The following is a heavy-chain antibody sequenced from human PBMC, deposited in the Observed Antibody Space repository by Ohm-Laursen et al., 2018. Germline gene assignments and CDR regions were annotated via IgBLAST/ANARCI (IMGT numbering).Heavy chain of an antibody. D-gene: IGHD2-8*01. CDR1: GFTFRNHG. CDR3: ARDVAWPTTNFDL. Sequence: RSLRLSCTASGFTFRNHGMHWVRQAPGKGLEWVAVIWYDGSDKYYADSVRGRFTVSRDNSKKTLYLQMNSLRAEDTAVYYCARDVAWPTTNFDLWGRGTLVTVSS. V-gene: IGHV3-33*01. CDR2: IWYDGSDK. J-gene: IGHJ2*01.